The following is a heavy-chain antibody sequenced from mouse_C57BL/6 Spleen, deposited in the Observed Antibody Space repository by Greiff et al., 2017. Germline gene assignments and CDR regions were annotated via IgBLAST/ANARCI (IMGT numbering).Heavy chain of an antibody. J-gene: IGHJ2*01. CDR3: ARAYGSSYYFDY. CDR1: GFTFSSYA. V-gene: IGHV5-4*01. CDR2: ISDGGSYT. Sequence: EVQLVESGGGLVKPGGSLKLSCAASGFTFSSYAMSWVRQTPEKRLEWVATISDGGSYTYYPDNVKGRFTISRDNAKNNLYLQMSHLKSEDTAMYYGARAYGSSYYFDYWGQGTTLTVSA. D-gene: IGHD1-1*01.